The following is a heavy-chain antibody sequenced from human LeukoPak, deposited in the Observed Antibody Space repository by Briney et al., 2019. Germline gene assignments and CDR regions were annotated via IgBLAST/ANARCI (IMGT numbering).Heavy chain of an antibody. V-gene: IGHV3-30*18. D-gene: IGHD1-26*01. J-gene: IGHJ4*02. CDR3: ANPIVGGILLAY. Sequence: GGSLRLSCAASGFTFSIYGMHWVRQAPGKGLEWVADISYDGSNKYYADSAKGRFTISRDNSRNTLSLHMSSLRVEDTAMYFCANPIVGGILLAYWGQGTLVTVSS. CDR1: GFTFSIYG. CDR2: ISYDGSNK.